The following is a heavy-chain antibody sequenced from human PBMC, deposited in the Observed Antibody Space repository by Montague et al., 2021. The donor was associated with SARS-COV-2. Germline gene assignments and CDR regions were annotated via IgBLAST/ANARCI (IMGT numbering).Heavy chain of an antibody. CDR2: IDWDXDK. J-gene: IGHJ3*02. Sequence: PALVKPTQTLTLTCTFSGFSLSTSGMCVSWIRQPPGKALEWLALIDWDXDKYYSTSLKTRHTISKDTSKNQVVLTMTNMDPVDAATYYCARIWGATRGDAFDIWGQGTMVTVSS. CDR1: GFSLSTSGMC. CDR3: ARIWGATRGDAFDI. V-gene: IGHV2-70*01. D-gene: IGHD1-26*01.